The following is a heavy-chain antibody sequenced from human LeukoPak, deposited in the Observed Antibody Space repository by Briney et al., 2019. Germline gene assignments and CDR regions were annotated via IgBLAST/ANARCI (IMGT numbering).Heavy chain of an antibody. CDR3: ARLEVITTEDAFDI. CDR2: IIPIFGTA. V-gene: IGHV1-69*13. D-gene: IGHD3-22*01. Sequence: SVKVSCKASGGTFSSYAISWVRQAPGQGLEWMGGIIPIFGTANYEQKFQGRVTITADESTSTAYMELSSLRSEDTAVYYCARLEVITTEDAFDIWGQGTMVTVSS. CDR1: GGTFSSYA. J-gene: IGHJ3*02.